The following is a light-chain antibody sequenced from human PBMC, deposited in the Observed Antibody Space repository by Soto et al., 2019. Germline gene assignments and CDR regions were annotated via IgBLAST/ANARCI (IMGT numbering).Light chain of an antibody. V-gene: IGLV1-51*01. CDR1: RSNIGGNS. CDR2: DDD. J-gene: IGLJ1*01. CDR3: GSWDSSLSAYV. Sequence: QSVMPQPPSVSAAPGQRVTISCSGSRSNIGGNSVSWYQQLPGTAPKLLIYDDDKRPSGIPDRFSGSKSGTSATLGITGFQTGDEADYYCGSWDSSLSAYVFGTGTKVTVL.